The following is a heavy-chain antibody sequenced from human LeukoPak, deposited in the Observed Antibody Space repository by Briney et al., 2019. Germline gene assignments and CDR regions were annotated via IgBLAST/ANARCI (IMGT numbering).Heavy chain of an antibody. CDR3: ARDTRARGFCSGGSCSFFDY. D-gene: IGHD2-15*01. J-gene: IGHJ4*02. V-gene: IGHV1-69*04. CDR2: IIPICGIA. Sequence: GSSVKVSCKASGGTFSSYPISWVRQPPGQGLEWMGSIIPICGIANYAQKFQGRVTITADKSTSTANMELSSLISEDTAMYYCARDTRARGFCSGGSCSFFDYWGQGTLVTVSS. CDR1: GGTFSSYP.